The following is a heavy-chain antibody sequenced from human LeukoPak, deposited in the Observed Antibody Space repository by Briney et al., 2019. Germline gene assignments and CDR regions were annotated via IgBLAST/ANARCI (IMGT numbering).Heavy chain of an antibody. V-gene: IGHV4-39*01. CDR2: IYYSGYT. J-gene: IGHJ3*02. CDR3: ARLKAVVYGGTPRHFDI. D-gene: IGHD4-23*01. CDR1: GGSISSRSHY. Sequence: KTSETLSLTCTVSGGSISSRSHYWGWIRQPPGKGLEWIGSIYYSGYTYYNPSPKSRFTISVETSKGQSSLKLSSVTAADAAVYYCARLKAVVYGGTPRHFDIWGQGTMVTVSS.